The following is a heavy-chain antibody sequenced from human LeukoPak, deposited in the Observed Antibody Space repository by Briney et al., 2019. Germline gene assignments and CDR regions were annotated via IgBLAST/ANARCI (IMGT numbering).Heavy chain of an antibody. J-gene: IGHJ4*02. D-gene: IGHD3-9*01. Sequence: PGGSLRLSCAASGFTFSSFGMHWVRQAPGKGLEWLAVISYDGSNEYHADSVKGRFTISRDNSKDTLFLQMNSLRAEDTAVYYCAKALDPYYDILTGYYTPPPFDYWGQGTLVTVSS. V-gene: IGHV3-30*18. CDR3: AKALDPYYDILTGYYTPPPFDY. CDR1: GFTFSSFG. CDR2: ISYDGSNE.